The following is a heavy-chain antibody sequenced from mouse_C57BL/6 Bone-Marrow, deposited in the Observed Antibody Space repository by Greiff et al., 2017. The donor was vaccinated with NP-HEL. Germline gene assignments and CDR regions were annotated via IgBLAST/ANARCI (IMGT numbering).Heavy chain of an antibody. Sequence: EVQLQQSGPELVKPGASVKISCKASGYSFTGYYMNWVKQSPEKSLEWIGEINPSTGGTTYNQKFKAKATLTVDKSSSTAYMQLKSLTSEDSAVYYCARHLGPYFDYWGQGTTLTVSS. V-gene: IGHV1-42*01. D-gene: IGHD4-1*01. J-gene: IGHJ2*01. CDR1: GYSFTGYY. CDR3: ARHLGPYFDY. CDR2: INPSTGGT.